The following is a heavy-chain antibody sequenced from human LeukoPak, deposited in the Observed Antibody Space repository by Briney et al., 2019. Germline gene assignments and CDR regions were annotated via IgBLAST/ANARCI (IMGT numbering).Heavy chain of an antibody. CDR1: GGSISSGSYS. D-gene: IGHD6-6*01. CDR2: FYTSGST. J-gene: IGHJ5*02. V-gene: IGHV4-61*02. Sequence: PSETLSLTCTVSGGSISSGSYSWSWIRQPAGKGLEWIGRFYTSGSTNYNPSLKSRVTISVDTSMNQFSLKLSSVTAADTAVYYCAREIIAAHNWFDPWGQGTLVTVSS. CDR3: AREIIAAHNWFDP.